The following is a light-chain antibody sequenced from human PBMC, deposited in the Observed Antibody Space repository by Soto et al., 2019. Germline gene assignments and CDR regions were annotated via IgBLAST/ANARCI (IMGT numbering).Light chain of an antibody. CDR1: SGHSSYI. V-gene: IGLV4-60*03. J-gene: IGLJ2*01. CDR2: LEGSGSY. Sequence: QLVLTQSSSASGSLGSSGKLTCTLSSGHSSYIIAWHQQQPGKAPRYLMKLEGSGSYNKGSGVPDRFSGSSSGADRYLTISNLQSEDEADYYCETWDSNTVVFGGGTQRTVL. CDR3: ETWDSNTVV.